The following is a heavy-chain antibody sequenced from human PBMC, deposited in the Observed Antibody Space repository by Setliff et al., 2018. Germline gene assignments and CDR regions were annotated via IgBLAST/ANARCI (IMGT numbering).Heavy chain of an antibody. CDR2: VYNTRRI. J-gene: IGHJ6*03. Sequence: TLSLTCSVSGGSISGTDHFWAWVRQPPEKGLEYIATVYNTRRIYYNSSLKSRVTVSLDTSQNLFSLRLSSVTAADTAVYFCARVTGFSYMDVWGKGTTVTVSS. CDR1: GGSISGTDHF. D-gene: IGHD3-3*01. V-gene: IGHV4-39*02. CDR3: ARVTGFSYMDV.